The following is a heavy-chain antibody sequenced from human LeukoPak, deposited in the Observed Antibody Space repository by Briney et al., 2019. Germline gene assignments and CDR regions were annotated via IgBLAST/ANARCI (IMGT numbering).Heavy chain of an antibody. CDR1: GGSISSSSSY. D-gene: IGHD2-15*01. CDR2: IYYSGST. CDR3: ARMRSRWYFEY. V-gene: IGHV4-39*01. J-gene: IGHJ4*02. Sequence: PSETLSLTCAVSGGSISSSSSYWGWIRQPPGKGLGWIANIYYSGSTYYNPSLKSRVTISVDTSKNQFSLKLRSVTAADTAVYYCARMRSRWYFEYWGQGTLVTVSS.